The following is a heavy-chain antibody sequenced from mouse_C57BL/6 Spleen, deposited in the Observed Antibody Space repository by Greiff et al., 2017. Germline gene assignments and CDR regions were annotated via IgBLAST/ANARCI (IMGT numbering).Heavy chain of an antibody. D-gene: IGHD2-3*01. J-gene: IGHJ2*01. CDR3: AREGYDGYPFDY. CDR2: INYDGSST. CDR1: GFTFSDYY. V-gene: IGHV5-16*01. Sequence: DVKLVESEGGLVQPGSSMKLSCAASGFTFSDYYMAWVRQVPEKGLEWVANINYDGSSTYYLDSLKSRFIISRDNAKNILYLQMSSLKSEDTATYYCAREGYDGYPFDYWGQGTTLTVSS.